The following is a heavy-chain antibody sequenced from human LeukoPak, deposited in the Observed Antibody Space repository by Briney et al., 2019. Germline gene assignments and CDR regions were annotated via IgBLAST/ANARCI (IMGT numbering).Heavy chain of an antibody. CDR3: AKEYGYDYNYFYSMDV. J-gene: IGHJ6*03. CDR2: IRYDGSNK. D-gene: IGHD1-1*01. V-gene: IGHV3-30*02. Sequence: GGSLRLSCAASGFTFSSYGIHWVRQAPGKGLEWVAFIRYDGSNKHHADSVKGRFTISRDNSKNTVDLQMNSLRPEDTAVYFCAKEYGYDYNYFYSMDVWGKGTTVTISS. CDR1: GFTFSSYG.